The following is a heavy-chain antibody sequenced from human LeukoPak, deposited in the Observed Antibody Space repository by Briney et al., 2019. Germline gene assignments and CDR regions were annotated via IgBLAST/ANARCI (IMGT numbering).Heavy chain of an antibody. D-gene: IGHD6-6*01. CDR3: ARGRVRGSSSPFDY. CDR1: GGSFSGYY. J-gene: IGHJ4*02. CDR2: INHSGST. V-gene: IGHV4-34*01. Sequence: PETLSLTCAAYGGSFSGYYWSWLRQPPGKGLEWIGEINHSGSTNYNPSLKSRVTISVDTSKNQFSLKLSSVTAADTAVYYCARGRVRGSSSPFDYWGQGTLVTVSS.